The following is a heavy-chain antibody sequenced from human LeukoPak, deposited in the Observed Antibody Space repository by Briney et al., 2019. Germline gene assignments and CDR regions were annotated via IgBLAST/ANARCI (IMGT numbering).Heavy chain of an antibody. J-gene: IGHJ4*02. CDR1: GGTFSSYA. D-gene: IGHD3-16*02. CDR3: AREVREDYDYVWGSYRYHDY. Sequence: SVKVSCKASGGTFSSYAISWVRQAPGQGLEWMGRIISILGIANYAQKFQGRVTITADKSTSTAYMELSSLRSEDTAVYYCAREVREDYDYVWGSYRYHDYWGQGTLVTVS. V-gene: IGHV1-69*04. CDR2: IISILGIA.